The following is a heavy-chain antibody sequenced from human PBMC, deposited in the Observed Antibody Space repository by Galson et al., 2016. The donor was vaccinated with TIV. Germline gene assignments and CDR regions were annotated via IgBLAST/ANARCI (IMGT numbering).Heavy chain of an antibody. J-gene: IGHJ4*02. Sequence: QSGAEVKEPEESLKISCKASGYTFTNYWIGWVRQMPGKGLEWMGIVYPDDSDTKYSPSFQGQVTISADKSINTAYLQWTSLKASDTAIYYCVRHKGGYSFGFSLDNWGQGTLVTVSS. CDR2: VYPDDSDT. CDR3: VRHKGGYSFGFSLDN. CDR1: GYTFTNYW. V-gene: IGHV5-51*01. D-gene: IGHD5-18*01.